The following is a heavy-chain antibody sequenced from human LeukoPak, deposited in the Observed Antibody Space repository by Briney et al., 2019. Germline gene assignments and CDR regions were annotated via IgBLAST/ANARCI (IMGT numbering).Heavy chain of an antibody. Sequence: VASVKVSCKASGYTFTSYGISWVRQAPGQGLEWMGWISAYNGNTNYAQKLQGRVTMTTDTSTSTAYMELRSLRSDDTAVYYCARGSPLRGGDAPWNYWGQGTLVTVSS. CDR2: ISAYNGNT. J-gene: IGHJ4*02. D-gene: IGHD3-10*01. CDR1: GYTFTSYG. V-gene: IGHV1-18*01. CDR3: ARGSPLRGGDAPWNY.